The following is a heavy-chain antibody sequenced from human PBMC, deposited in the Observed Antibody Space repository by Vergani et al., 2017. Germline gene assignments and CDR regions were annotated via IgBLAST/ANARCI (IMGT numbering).Heavy chain of an antibody. V-gene: IGHV4-39*07. CDR3: ARGVAGYCSSTSCYKDWFDP. D-gene: IGHD2-2*02. J-gene: IGHJ5*02. CDR1: GGSISSSSYY. Sequence: QLQLQESGPGLVKPSETLSLTCTVSGGSISSSSYYWGWIRQPPGKGLEWIGSIYYSGSTYYNPSLKSRVTISVDTSKNQFSLKLSSVTAADTAVYYCARGVAGYCSSTSCYKDWFDPWGQGTLVTVSS. CDR2: IYYSGST.